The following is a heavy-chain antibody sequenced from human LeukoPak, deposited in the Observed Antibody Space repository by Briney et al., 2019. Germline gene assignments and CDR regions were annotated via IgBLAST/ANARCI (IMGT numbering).Heavy chain of an antibody. CDR2: ISSSSSYI. CDR1: GFTFSDFG. CDR3: ARDDIAAAGT. J-gene: IGHJ4*02. Sequence: GGSLTLSCKVSGFTFSDFGMTWVRQAPGKGLEWVSSISSSSSYIYYADSVKGRFTISRDNAKNSLYLQMNSLRAEDTAVYYCARDDIAAAGTWGQGTLVTVSS. D-gene: IGHD6-13*01. V-gene: IGHV3-21*01.